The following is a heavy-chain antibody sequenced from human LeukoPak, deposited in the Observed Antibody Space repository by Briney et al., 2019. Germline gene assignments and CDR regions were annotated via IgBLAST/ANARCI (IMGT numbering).Heavy chain of an antibody. D-gene: IGHD3-9*01. Sequence: PGGTLRLSCAASGFTFSSYGMSWVRQAPGKGLEWVPAISGSGGSTYYADSVKGRFTISRDNPKNTLYLQMNSLRAEDTAVYYCAKDRLRYFDWLPHDYWGQGTLVTVSS. V-gene: IGHV3-23*01. CDR2: ISGSGGST. CDR1: GFTFSSYG. J-gene: IGHJ4*02. CDR3: AKDRLRYFDWLPHDY.